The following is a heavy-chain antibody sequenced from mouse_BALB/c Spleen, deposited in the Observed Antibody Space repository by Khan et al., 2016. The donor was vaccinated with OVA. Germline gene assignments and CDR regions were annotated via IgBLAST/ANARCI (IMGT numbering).Heavy chain of an antibody. J-gene: IGHJ3*01. CDR2: INPSTDYT. CDR3: VNHGNTSAWFTY. V-gene: IGHV1-7*01. D-gene: IGHD1-1*01. Sequence: VQLQESGAELAKPGASVKMSCKASGYTFTNYWMRWVKQRPGQGLDWIGFINPSTDYTEYNQKFKDKATLTADKSSSTAYMQLTSLTSEDSALYDCVNHGNTSAWFTYWGQGTLVTVSA. CDR1: GYTFTNYW.